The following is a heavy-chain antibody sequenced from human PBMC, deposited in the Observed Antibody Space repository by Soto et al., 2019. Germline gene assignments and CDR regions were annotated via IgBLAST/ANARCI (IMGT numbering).Heavy chain of an antibody. D-gene: IGHD2-15*01. CDR1: GGTFSSYA. J-gene: IGHJ4*02. V-gene: IGHV1-69*01. CDR2: IIPMFGTA. CDR3: ARDYGHDCSGGSCYLFF. Sequence: QVQLVQSGAEVKKPGSSVRVSCKACGGTFSSYALNWVRQAPGQGLEWMGGIIPMFGTARYAQKFQGRVTITADESTSTVHMELSSLRSEDTAVYYCARDYGHDCSGGSCYLFFWGQGTLVTVSS.